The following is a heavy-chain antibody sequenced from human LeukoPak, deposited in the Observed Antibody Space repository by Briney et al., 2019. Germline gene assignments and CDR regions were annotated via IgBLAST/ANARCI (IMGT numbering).Heavy chain of an antibody. V-gene: IGHV3-30-3*01. CDR3: AGGLNDYGDPLDY. D-gene: IGHD4-17*01. Sequence: PGGSLRLSCAASGFTFSSYAMHWVRQAPGKGLEWVAVISYDGSNKYYADSVKGRFTISRDNAKNSLYLQMNSLRAEDTAVYYCAGGLNDYGDPLDYWGQGTLVTVSS. CDR2: ISYDGSNK. J-gene: IGHJ4*02. CDR1: GFTFSSYA.